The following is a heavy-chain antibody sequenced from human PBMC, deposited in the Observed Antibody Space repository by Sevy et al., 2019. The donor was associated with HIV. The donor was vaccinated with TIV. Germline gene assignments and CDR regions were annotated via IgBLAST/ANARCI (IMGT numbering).Heavy chain of an antibody. V-gene: IGHV3-33*01. J-gene: IGHJ4*02. D-gene: IGHD3-10*01. CDR3: VRDSGSYSLFDY. Sequence: GGSLRLSCAASGFTFSSYGMHWVRQAPGKGLEWVAVIWYDGSNKYYADSVKGRFIISRDNAKNTVYLQMNSLRAEDTAVYFCVRDSGSYSLFDYWGQGTLVTVSS. CDR2: IWYDGSNK. CDR1: GFTFSSYG.